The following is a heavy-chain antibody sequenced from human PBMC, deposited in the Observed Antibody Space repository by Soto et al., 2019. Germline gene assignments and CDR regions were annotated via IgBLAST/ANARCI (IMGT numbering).Heavy chain of an antibody. CDR1: GFTFGDYA. V-gene: IGHV3-49*03. J-gene: IGHJ4*02. CDR2: IRSKAYGGTT. D-gene: IGHD5-18*01. Sequence: GGSLRLSCTASGFTFGDYAMSWFRQAPGKGLEWVGFIRSKAYGGTTEYAASVKGRFTISRDDSKSIAYLQMNSLKTEDTAVYYCTRAGYSYGHTRFDYWGQGTLVTVSS. CDR3: TRAGYSYGHTRFDY.